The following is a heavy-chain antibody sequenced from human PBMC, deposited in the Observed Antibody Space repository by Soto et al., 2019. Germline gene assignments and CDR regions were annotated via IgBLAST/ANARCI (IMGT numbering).Heavy chain of an antibody. Sequence: PPETLSLTSTVSGGSISSSSYYGGWIRLPVGERLGWIGRIYYSGSTYYNPARKSLVTISVDTSKTQFSLKLSSVTAADMDVYYCARHPGYGLYYFDYWGQGTLVTVSS. J-gene: IGHJ4*02. D-gene: IGHD2-15*01. CDR3: ARHPGYGLYYFDY. CDR2: IYYSGST. V-gene: IGHV4-39*01. CDR1: GGSISSSSYY.